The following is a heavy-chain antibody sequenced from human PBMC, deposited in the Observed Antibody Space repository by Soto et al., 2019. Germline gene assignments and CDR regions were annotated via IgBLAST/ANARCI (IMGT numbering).Heavy chain of an antibody. CDR1: GFTFSSYD. CDR2: IGTAGDP. Sequence: VGSLRLSCAASGFTFSSYDMHWVRQATGKGLEWVSAIGTAGDPYYPGSVKGRFTISRENAKNSLYLQMNSLRAGDTAVYYCARGRGQQLGYYYYYYGMDVCGQGTTVTVSS. D-gene: IGHD6-13*01. CDR3: ARGRGQQLGYYYYYYGMDV. V-gene: IGHV3-13*05. J-gene: IGHJ6*02.